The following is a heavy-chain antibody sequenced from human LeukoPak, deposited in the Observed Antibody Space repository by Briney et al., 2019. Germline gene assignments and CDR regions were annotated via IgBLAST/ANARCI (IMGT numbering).Heavy chain of an antibody. CDR3: APDHGSGSFSWFDP. CDR1: GFTVSSNY. Sequence: GGSLRLSCAASGFTVSSNYMSWVRQAPGKGLEWVSVIYSDGSTYYADSVKGRFTISRDNSKNTLYLQMNSLRAEDTAVYYCAPDHGSGSFSWFDPWGQGTLVTVSS. V-gene: IGHV3-53*01. J-gene: IGHJ5*02. D-gene: IGHD3-10*01. CDR2: IYSDGST.